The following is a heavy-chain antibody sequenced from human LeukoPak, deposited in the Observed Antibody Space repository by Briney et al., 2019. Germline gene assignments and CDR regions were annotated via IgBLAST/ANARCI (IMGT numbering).Heavy chain of an antibody. V-gene: IGHV1-8*03. CDR2: MNPNSGNT. J-gene: IGHJ3*02. D-gene: IGHD2-2*01. Sequence: GASVKVSCKASGYTFTSYDINWVRQATGQGLEWMGWMNPNSGNTGYAQKFQGRVTITRNTSISTAYMELSSLRSEDTAVYYCARGGGYCSSTSCHIDIWGQGTMVTVSS. CDR3: ARGGGYCSSTSCHIDI. CDR1: GYTFTSYD.